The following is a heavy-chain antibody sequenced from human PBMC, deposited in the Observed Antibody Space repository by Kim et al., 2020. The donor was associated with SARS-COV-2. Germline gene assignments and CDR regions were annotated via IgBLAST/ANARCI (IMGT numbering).Heavy chain of an antibody. V-gene: IGHV1-2*06. D-gene: IGHD2-21*02. Sequence: ASVKVSCKASGYTFTGYYMHWVRQAPGQGLEWMGRINPNSGGTNYAQKFQGRVTMTRDTSISTAYMELSRLRSDDTAVYYCARGSESTYSGYELAYCGGDCYPYYFDYWGQGTLVTVSS. CDR2: INPNSGGT. CDR3: ARGSESTYSGYELAYCGGDCYPYYFDY. CDR1: GYTFTGYY. J-gene: IGHJ4*02.